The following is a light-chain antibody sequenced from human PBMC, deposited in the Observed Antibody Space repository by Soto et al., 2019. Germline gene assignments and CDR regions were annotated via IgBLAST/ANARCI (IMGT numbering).Light chain of an antibody. CDR3: QQANSFPLT. Sequence: DIQVTQSPSSVSASVGDRVTITCRARQDINNWLAWYQQKPGKAPNLLIYTTSNLQSGVPSRFSGSGSGTDFTLTISSLQPEDFATYYCQQANSFPLTFGGGTKVELK. J-gene: IGKJ4*01. CDR1: QDINNW. V-gene: IGKV1D-12*01. CDR2: TTS.